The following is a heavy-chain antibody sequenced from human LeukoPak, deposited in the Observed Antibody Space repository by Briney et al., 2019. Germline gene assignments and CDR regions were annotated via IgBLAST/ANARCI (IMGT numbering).Heavy chain of an antibody. J-gene: IGHJ5*02. CDR2: IYYSGST. D-gene: IGHD2-2*01. Sequence: PSETLSLTCTVSGGSISSYYWSWIRQPPGKGLEWIGYIYYSGSTNYNPSLKSRVTISVDTSKNQFSLKLSSVTAADTAVYYCARQLRDIVVVPGYFDPWGQGTLVTVSS. CDR3: ARQLRDIVVVPGYFDP. CDR1: GGSISSYY. V-gene: IGHV4-59*08.